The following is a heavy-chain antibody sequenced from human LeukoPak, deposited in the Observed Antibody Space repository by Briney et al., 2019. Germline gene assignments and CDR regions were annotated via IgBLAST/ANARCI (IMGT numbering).Heavy chain of an antibody. CDR2: ISYDGSNK. D-gene: IGHD1-26*01. J-gene: IGHJ3*02. CDR1: GFTFGSYA. Sequence: PGRSLRLSCAASGFTFGSYAIHWVRQAPGKGLEWVAIISYDGSNKYYTDSVKGRFTISRDNSKNTLYLQMNSLRTEDTAVYYCARGGPLSYSGSLYGAFDIWGQGTMVTVSS. CDR3: ARGGPLSYSGSLYGAFDI. V-gene: IGHV3-30-3*01.